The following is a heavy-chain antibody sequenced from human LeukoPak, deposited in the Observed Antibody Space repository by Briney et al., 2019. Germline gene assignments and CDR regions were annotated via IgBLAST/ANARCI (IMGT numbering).Heavy chain of an antibody. CDR1: GFPFSSYS. Sequence: GGSLRLSCVGSGFPFSSYSMIWVRQAPGKGLEWVSYISSSGGSIYFVDSVKGRFTVSRDNAKNSLFLQMNSPRVEDTSTYFCARVKGSYFDYWGQGALVTVSS. D-gene: IGHD2-15*01. CDR3: ARVKGSYFDY. CDR2: ISSSGGSI. J-gene: IGHJ4*02. V-gene: IGHV3-48*01.